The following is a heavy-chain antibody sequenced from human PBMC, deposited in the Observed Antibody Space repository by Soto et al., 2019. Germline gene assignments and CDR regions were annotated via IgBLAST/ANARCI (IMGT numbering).Heavy chain of an antibody. CDR2: IYYSGST. J-gene: IGHJ5*02. V-gene: IGHV4-61*08. CDR3: ARDQSHYYDSSGYLWGFDP. D-gene: IGHD3-22*01. Sequence: SETLSLTGTVSGGYISSGGYYWSWIRQHPGKGLEWIGYIYYSGSTNYNPSLKSRVTISVDTSKNQFSLKLSSVTAADTAVYYCARDQSHYYDSSGYLWGFDPWGQGTLVTVSS. CDR1: GGYISSGGYY.